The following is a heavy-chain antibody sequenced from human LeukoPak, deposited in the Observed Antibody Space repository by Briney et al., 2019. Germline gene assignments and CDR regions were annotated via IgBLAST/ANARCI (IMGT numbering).Heavy chain of an antibody. D-gene: IGHD6-6*01. CDR2: ISWNGGSI. Sequence: GRPLRLSCAASGFTFDDYAMQWVRQAPGKGLEWVSGISWNGGSIGYADSVKGRFTISRDNAKNSLYLQMNSLRAEDTALYYCAKDTYSTSLTGFDHWGQGTLVTVSS. CDR1: GFTFDDYA. V-gene: IGHV3-9*01. J-gene: IGHJ4*02. CDR3: AKDTYSTSLTGFDH.